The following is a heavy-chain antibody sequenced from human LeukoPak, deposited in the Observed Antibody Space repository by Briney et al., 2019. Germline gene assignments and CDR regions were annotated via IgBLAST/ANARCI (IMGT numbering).Heavy chain of an antibody. V-gene: IGHV4-34*01. CDR3: AREIPDIVVVPAAIGWFDP. CDR1: GGSFSGYY. J-gene: IGHJ5*02. CDR2: INYSGST. Sequence: SETLPLTCAVYGGSFSGYYWSWIRQPPGKGLEWIGEINYSGSTNYNPSLKRRVTISVDTSKNPFSLKLSFVTAADTAVYYCAREIPDIVVVPAAIGWFDPWGQGALVTVSS. D-gene: IGHD2-2*02.